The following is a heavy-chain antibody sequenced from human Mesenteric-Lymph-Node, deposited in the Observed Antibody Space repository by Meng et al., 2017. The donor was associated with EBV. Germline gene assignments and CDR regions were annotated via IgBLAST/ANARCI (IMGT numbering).Heavy chain of an antibody. V-gene: IGHV1-8*01. J-gene: IGHJ4*02. D-gene: IGHD4-17*01. Sequence: QVQLVQSGAEVKKPGASVKVSCNASGYSFSEYDINWVRQATGQGLEWMGWMNPISGNTAYARKFLGRVTMTRDTSTGTAYMELSSLRSEDAAVYYCARGNTVTNPLDSWGQGTLVTVSS. CDR3: ARGNTVTNPLDS. CDR2: MNPISGNT. CDR1: GYSFSEYD.